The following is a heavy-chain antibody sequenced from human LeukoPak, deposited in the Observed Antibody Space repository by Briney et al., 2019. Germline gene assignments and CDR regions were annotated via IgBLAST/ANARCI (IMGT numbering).Heavy chain of an antibody. CDR1: GGSISSGGYY. CDR2: IYYSGST. V-gene: IGHV4-31*03. D-gene: IGHD3-3*01. J-gene: IGHJ4*02. Sequence: PSQTLSLTCTVSGGSISSGGYYWSWIRQHPGKGLEWIGYIYYSGSTYYNPSLKSRVTISVDTSKNQFSLKLSSVTAADTAVYYCARETIFGVVILPFDYWGQGTLVTVSS. CDR3: ARETIFGVVILPFDY.